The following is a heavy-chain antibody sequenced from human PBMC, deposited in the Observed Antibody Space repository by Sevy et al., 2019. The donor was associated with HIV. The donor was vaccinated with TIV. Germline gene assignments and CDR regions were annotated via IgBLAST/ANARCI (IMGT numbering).Heavy chain of an antibody. CDR3: ARDDTYSDPARYHYSYMDV. D-gene: IGHD1-26*01. Sequence: ASVKVSCKASGYSFISYGINWVRQAPGQGLEWMGWISPYNSYTTSAQKFQDRVTLTTDTSTSTAYMELRSLRSDDTAVYYCARDDTYSDPARYHYSYMDVWGKGTTVTVSS. CDR1: GYSFISYG. CDR2: ISPYNSYT. V-gene: IGHV1-18*01. J-gene: IGHJ6*03.